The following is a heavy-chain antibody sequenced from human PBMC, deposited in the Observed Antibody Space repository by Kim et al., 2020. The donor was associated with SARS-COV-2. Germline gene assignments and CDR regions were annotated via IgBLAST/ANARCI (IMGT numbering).Heavy chain of an antibody. D-gene: IGHD4-17*01. V-gene: IGHV3-7*04. CDR3: ARVYGDYDYYFDY. J-gene: IGHJ4*02. Sequence: YWEAVKGRFTNSRDNAKNSLYLQMNSLRAEDTAVYYCARVYGDYDYYFDYWGQGTLVTVSS.